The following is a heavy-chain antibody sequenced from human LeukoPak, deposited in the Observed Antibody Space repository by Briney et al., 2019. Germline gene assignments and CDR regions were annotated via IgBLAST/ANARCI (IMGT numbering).Heavy chain of an antibody. CDR3: AKDVYDFWSGYYFDY. D-gene: IGHD3-3*01. J-gene: IGHJ4*02. CDR1: GYTFTTYA. Sequence: ASVKVSCKTSGYTFTTYAISWVRQAPGQGLEWMGWISVDSGNTNYAQKLQGRVTMTTDTSTSTAYMELRSLRSDDTAVYYCAKDVYDFWSGYYFDYWGQGTLVTVSS. V-gene: IGHV1-18*01. CDR2: ISVDSGNT.